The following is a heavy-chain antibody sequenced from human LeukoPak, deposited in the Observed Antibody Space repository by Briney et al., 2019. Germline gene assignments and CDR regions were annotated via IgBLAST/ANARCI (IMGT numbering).Heavy chain of an antibody. Sequence: GASVKVSCKASGYTFTSYGISWVRQAPGQGLEWMGWISAYNGNTNYAQKLQGRVTMTTDTSTSTAYMELRSLRSDDTAVYYCARDLTTPGYTASDYWGQGTLVTVSS. CDR1: GYTFTSYG. D-gene: IGHD6-13*01. CDR2: ISAYNGNT. CDR3: ARDLTTPGYTASDY. V-gene: IGHV1-18*01. J-gene: IGHJ4*02.